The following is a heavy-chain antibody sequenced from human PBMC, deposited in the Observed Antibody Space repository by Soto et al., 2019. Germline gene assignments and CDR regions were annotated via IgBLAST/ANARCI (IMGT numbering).Heavy chain of an antibody. CDR2: ISGAGDSS. CDR1: GFTFGSYA. CDR3: AKGNGNYGSGSFSH. D-gene: IGHD3-10*01. J-gene: IGHJ4*02. V-gene: IGHV3-23*01. Sequence: PGGSLRLSCAASGFTFGSYAMSWVRQAPGKGLEWVSLISGAGDSSEYANSVKGRFTISRDYSKTTVFLQMNSLRAEDTAVYFCAKGNGNYGSGSFSHWGQGTLVTVSS.